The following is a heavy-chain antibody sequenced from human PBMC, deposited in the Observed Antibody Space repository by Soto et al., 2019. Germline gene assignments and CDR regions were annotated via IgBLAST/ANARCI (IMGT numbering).Heavy chain of an antibody. Sequence: GGSLRLSCAASGFTFSSYAMHWVRQAPGKGLEWVAVIWYDGSDKYYADSVKGRFTISRDNSKNTLYLQMNSLRPEDTAVFYCARDSSIPVAEYYFDYWGQGTLVTVSS. CDR3: ARDSSIPVAEYYFDY. CDR2: IWYDGSDK. D-gene: IGHD6-19*01. CDR1: GFTFSSYA. J-gene: IGHJ4*02. V-gene: IGHV3-33*01.